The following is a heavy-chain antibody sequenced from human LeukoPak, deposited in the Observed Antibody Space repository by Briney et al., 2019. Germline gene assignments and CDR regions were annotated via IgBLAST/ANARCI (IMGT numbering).Heavy chain of an antibody. Sequence: PPETLSLTCTVSGGSISSGSYYWSWIRQPAGKGLEWIGRIYTSGSTNYNPSLKSRVTISVDTSQNQFSLKLTSVPAADTAVYYCARVTIFGVVFDPWGQGTLVTVSS. J-gene: IGHJ5*02. D-gene: IGHD3-3*01. CDR2: IYTSGST. CDR3: ARVTIFGVVFDP. V-gene: IGHV4-61*02. CDR1: GGSISSGSYY.